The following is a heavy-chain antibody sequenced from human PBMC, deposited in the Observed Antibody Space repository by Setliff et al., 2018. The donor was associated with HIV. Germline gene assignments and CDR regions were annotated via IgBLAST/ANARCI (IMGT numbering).Heavy chain of an antibody. J-gene: IGHJ4*02. CDR3: AKELAASGLGYLDS. CDR2: ISGGGDRT. Sequence: GGSLRLSCAASGFTLSSYAMTWVRQAPGKGLEWVSAISGGGDRTYHADSVRGRFTISRDNSKNSLYLQMNSLRAEDTAVYYCAKELAASGLGYLDSWGRGILVTVSS. D-gene: IGHD3-22*01. V-gene: IGHV3-23*01. CDR1: GFTLSSYA.